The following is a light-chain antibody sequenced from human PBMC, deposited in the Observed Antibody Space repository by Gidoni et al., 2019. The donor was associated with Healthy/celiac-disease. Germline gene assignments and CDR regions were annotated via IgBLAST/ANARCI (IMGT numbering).Light chain of an antibody. CDR3: AAWDDSLSGYV. CDR2: RNN. CDR1: SSNIGSNY. V-gene: IGLV1-47*01. J-gene: IGLJ1*01. Sequence: QPVLTQPPSASGTPGQGVTTSCSGSSSNIGSNYVYWYQQLPGTAPKLLIYRNNQRPSGVPDRFSGSKSGTSASLAISGLRSEDEADYYCAAWDDSLSGYVFGTGTKVTVL.